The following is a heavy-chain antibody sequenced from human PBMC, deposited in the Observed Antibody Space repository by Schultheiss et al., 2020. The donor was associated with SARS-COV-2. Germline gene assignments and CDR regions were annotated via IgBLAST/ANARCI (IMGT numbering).Heavy chain of an antibody. CDR2: INPNSGGT. CDR3: ARNFGWNYFDP. V-gene: IGHV1-2*02. Sequence: SVKVSCKASGYTFTSYYMHWVRQAPGQGLEWMGWINPNSGGTNYAQKFQGRVTMTRDTSISTAYMELSRLQSDDTAVYYCARNFGWNYFDPWGQGTLVTVSS. D-gene: IGHD1-7*01. J-gene: IGHJ5*02. CDR1: GYTFTSYY.